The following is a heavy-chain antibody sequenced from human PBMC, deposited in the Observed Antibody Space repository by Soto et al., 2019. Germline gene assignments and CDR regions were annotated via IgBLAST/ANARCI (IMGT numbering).Heavy chain of an antibody. CDR1: GGTFSSYA. Sequence: ASVKVSCKASGGTFSSYAISWVRQAPGQGLEWMGGIIPIFGTANYAQKFQGRVAITADESTSTAYMELSSLRSEDTAVYYCARDGIAAAGIWWFDPWGQGTLVTVSS. D-gene: IGHD6-13*01. CDR3: ARDGIAAAGIWWFDP. V-gene: IGHV1-69*13. CDR2: IIPIFGTA. J-gene: IGHJ5*02.